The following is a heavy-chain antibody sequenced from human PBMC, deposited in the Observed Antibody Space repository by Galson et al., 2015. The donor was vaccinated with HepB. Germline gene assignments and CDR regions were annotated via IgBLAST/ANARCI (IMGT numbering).Heavy chain of an antibody. CDR2: ISGSSSYT. D-gene: IGHD7-27*01. CDR3: VRDPPLGTPFDH. J-gene: IGHJ4*02. Sequence: SLRLSCAASGFTFSSYNMNWVRQAPGKGLEWVASISGSSSYTYYADSLKGRFTVSRDNVKNSLYLQMNSLRAEDTAVYYCVRDPPLGTPFDHWGQGTLVTVSS. V-gene: IGHV3-21*01. CDR1: GFTFSSYN.